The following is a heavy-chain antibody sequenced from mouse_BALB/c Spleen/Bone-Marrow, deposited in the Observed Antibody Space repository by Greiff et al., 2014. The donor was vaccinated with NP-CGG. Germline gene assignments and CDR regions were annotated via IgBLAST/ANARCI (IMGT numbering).Heavy chain of an antibody. CDR2: INPSNGRT. J-gene: IGHJ2*01. Sequence: QVQLQQPGAELVKPGASVKLSCKASGYTFTSYWMHWVKQRPGKGLEWIGEINPSNGRTNYNEKFKSKATLTVDKSSSTAYMQLSSLTSDDSAVYYCARCDGQSYFDYWGHGTTLTVSS. V-gene: IGHV1S81*02. D-gene: IGHD2-3*01. CDR1: GYTFTSYW. CDR3: ARCDGQSYFDY.